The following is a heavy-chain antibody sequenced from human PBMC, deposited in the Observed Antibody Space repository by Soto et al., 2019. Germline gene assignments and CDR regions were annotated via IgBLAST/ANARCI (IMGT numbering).Heavy chain of an antibody. CDR1: GYTFTGYY. Sequence: ASVKVSCKASGYTFTGYYMHWVRQAPGQGLEWMGWINPNSGGTNYAQKFQGWVTMTRDTSISTAYMELSRLRSDDTAVYYCSKDPGYCSGGSCQLWYFDNWGQGTLVTVSS. D-gene: IGHD2-15*01. J-gene: IGHJ4*02. CDR3: SKDPGYCSGGSCQLWYFDN. V-gene: IGHV1-2*04. CDR2: INPNSGGT.